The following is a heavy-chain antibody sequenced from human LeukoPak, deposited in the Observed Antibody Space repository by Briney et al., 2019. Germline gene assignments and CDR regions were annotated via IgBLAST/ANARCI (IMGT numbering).Heavy chain of an antibody. D-gene: IGHD1-20*01. J-gene: IGHJ4*02. Sequence: GGSLRLSCAASSFTLSSSTMNWVPQAPGKGLEWVSSISSSSAYIIYADSVKGRFTISRDNARNSLYLQMNSLRAEDTAVYYCAREYNSPNRFDYWGQGTLVSVSS. CDR3: AREYNSPNRFDY. CDR2: ISSSSAYI. CDR1: SFTLSSST. V-gene: IGHV3-21*01.